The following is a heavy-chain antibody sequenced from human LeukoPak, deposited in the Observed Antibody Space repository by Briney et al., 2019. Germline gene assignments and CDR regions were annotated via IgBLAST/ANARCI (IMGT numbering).Heavy chain of an antibody. CDR3: AREGKICSTSCYYYYYYGMDV. V-gene: IGHV3-33*01. CDR2: IWYDGSNK. D-gene: IGHD2-2*01. J-gene: IGHJ6*02. Sequence: GGSLRLSCAASGFTFGSYGMHWVRQAPGKGLEWVAVIWYDGSNKYYADSVKGRFTISRDNSKNTLYLQMNSLRAEDTAVYYCAREGKICSTSCYYYYYYGMDVWGQGTTVTVSS. CDR1: GFTFGSYG.